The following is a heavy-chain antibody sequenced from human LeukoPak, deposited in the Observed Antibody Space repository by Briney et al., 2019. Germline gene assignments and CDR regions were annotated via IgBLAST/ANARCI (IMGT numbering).Heavy chain of an antibody. V-gene: IGHV3-21*01. CDR1: GFTFSSYS. Sequence: GGSLRLSCAASGFTFSSYSMNWVRQAPGKGLEWVSSISSSSSYIYYADSAKGRFTISRDNAKNSLYLQMNSLRAEDTAVYYCAREGGTAMAPDYWGQGTLVTVSS. CDR3: AREGGTAMAPDY. D-gene: IGHD5-18*01. J-gene: IGHJ4*02. CDR2: ISSSSSYI.